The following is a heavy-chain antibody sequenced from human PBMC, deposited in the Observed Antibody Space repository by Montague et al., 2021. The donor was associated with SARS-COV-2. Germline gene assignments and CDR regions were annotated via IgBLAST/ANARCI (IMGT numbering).Heavy chain of an antibody. CDR1: GGSISSSSYY. J-gene: IGHJ4*02. V-gene: IGHV4-39*01. CDR2: ISYSGST. Sequence: SETLSLTCTVSGGSISSSSYYWGWLRQPPGKGLEWIGSISYSGSTDYNPSLKSRVTISVDTSKNQFSLKLSSVTAADTAVYYCASMVRAQVYYFDYWGQGTLVTVSS. CDR3: ASMVRAQVYYFDY. D-gene: IGHD3-10*01.